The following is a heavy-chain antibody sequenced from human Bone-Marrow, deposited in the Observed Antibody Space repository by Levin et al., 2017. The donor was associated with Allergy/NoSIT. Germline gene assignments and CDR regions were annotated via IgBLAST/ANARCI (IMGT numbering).Heavy chain of an antibody. CDR3: TTIRIAGVYTMDF. Sequence: PGESLKISCAASGFTFSDAWMSWVRQAPGKGLEWVGRIKTETDGGTTDYAASVKGRFTISRHDSKNTLYLQMNSLKTDDTAVYYCTTIRIAGVYTMDFWGQGTTVTVSS. CDR2: IKTETDGGTT. CDR1: GFTFSDAW. J-gene: IGHJ6*02. D-gene: IGHD2-21*01. V-gene: IGHV3-15*01.